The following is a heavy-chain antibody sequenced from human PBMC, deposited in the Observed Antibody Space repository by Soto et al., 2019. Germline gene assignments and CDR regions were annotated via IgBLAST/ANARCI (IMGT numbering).Heavy chain of an antibody. V-gene: IGHV3-74*01. CDR2: INTDGNST. CDR1: GFTFSSFW. Sequence: EVQLVESGGGLVQPGGSLRLSCAVSGFTFSSFWMHWVRQAPGGGLVWVSRINTDGNSTSYADSVKGRVTISRDNAKNTLYLQMNSLRVEDTAMYYCAKRGVDTFGLSYWGQGTLVTVSS. CDR3: AKRGVDTFGLSY. J-gene: IGHJ4*02. D-gene: IGHD3-10*01.